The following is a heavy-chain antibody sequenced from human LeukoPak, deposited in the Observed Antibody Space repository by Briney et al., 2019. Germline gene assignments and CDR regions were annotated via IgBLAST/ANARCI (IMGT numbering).Heavy chain of an antibody. CDR3: TTDEIYCSSTSCWMERYYYYMDV. J-gene: IGHJ6*03. CDR1: GFTFSSYA. V-gene: IGHV3-23*01. D-gene: IGHD2-2*01. CDR2: ISGSGGST. Sequence: AGGSLRLSCAASGFTFSSYAMSWVRQAPGKGLEWVSAISGSGGSTYYADSVKGRFTISRDNSKNTLYLQMNSLKTEDTAVYYCTTDEIYCSSTSCWMERYYYYMDVWGKGTTVTVSS.